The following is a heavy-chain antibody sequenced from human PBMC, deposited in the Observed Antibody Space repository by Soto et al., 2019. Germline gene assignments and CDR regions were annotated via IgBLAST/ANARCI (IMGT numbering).Heavy chain of an antibody. CDR3: AKDRRKGGDSPFET. Sequence: QVQLVESGGGVVQPGRSLRVSCAASGFTFSKPGMHWVRQAPGKGLEWVAGISYDGSDKYYADSVKGRFTISRDNSKNPLNHQMNTLRVEDTAVYYCAKDRRKGGDSPFETWGQGTLVTVSS. J-gene: IGHJ5*02. V-gene: IGHV3-30*18. D-gene: IGHD2-21*02. CDR2: ISYDGSDK. CDR1: GFTFSKPG.